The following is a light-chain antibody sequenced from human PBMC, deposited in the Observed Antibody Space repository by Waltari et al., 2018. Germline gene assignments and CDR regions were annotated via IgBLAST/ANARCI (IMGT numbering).Light chain of an antibody. V-gene: IGLV2-14*01. CDR1: NSDVGDYHY. Sequence: QSALTQPAPVSGSPGQSLTISCTGTNSDVGDYHYVSWYQQHPGKAPKLMIYEVSDRPSGVSNRFSGSKSGSTASLTISGLQAADEADYYCSSYTSNSISWVFGTGTKVTVL. CDR2: EVS. CDR3: SSYTSNSISWV. J-gene: IGLJ1*01.